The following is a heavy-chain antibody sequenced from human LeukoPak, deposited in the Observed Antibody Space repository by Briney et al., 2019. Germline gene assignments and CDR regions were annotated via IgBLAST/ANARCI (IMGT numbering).Heavy chain of an antibody. D-gene: IGHD3-22*01. CDR3: AIPGIYYDSSGYYGPDY. CDR2: IGGSGGDT. CDR1: GFTFSNYA. V-gene: IGHV3-23*01. Sequence: GGSLRLSCVASGFTFSNYAMTWVRQAPGKGLEWVSTIGGSGGDTHYADSVTGRFTISRDNSKNTLYLQMNSLRAEDTAVYYCAIPGIYYDSSGYYGPDYWGQGTLVTVSS. J-gene: IGHJ4*02.